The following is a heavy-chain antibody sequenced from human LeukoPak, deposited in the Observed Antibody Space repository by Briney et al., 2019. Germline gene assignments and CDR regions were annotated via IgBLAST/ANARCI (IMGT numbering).Heavy chain of an antibody. CDR3: ARDKRVDTASNDY. Sequence: GGSLRLSCAASGFTFNNYVMHWVRQAPGKGLEYLSLINSNGVSTYFANSVRGRFTISRDNSKNMVYLQMGSLRAEDTAVYYCARDKRVDTASNDYWGQGTLVTVSS. CDR1: GFTFNNYV. V-gene: IGHV3-64*01. CDR2: INSNGVST. D-gene: IGHD5-18*01. J-gene: IGHJ4*02.